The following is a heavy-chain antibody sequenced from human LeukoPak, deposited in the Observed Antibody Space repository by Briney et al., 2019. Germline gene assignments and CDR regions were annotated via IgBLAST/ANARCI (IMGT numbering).Heavy chain of an antibody. CDR1: GGTFSSHA. D-gene: IGHD6-13*01. CDR2: IIPIFGTA. CDR3: AYSSSWHLEGNWFDP. V-gene: IGHV1-69*05. J-gene: IGHJ5*02. Sequence: SVKVSCKASGGTFSSHAMVWVRQAPGQGLEWMGGIIPIFGTANYAQKFQGRVTITTDESTSTAYMELSSLRSEDTAVYYCAYSSSWHLEGNWFDPWGQGTLVTVSS.